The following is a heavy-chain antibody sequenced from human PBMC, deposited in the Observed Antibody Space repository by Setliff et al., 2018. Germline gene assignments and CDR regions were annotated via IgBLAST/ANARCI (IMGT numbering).Heavy chain of an antibody. J-gene: IGHJ4*02. CDR1: GFTFDNHA. Sequence: GGSLRLSCEVSGFTFDNHAMHWVRQAPGKGLEWVSGINWSGEIIGYADSVKGRFTFSRDNAKNSLFLEMNSLTVDDTAVYYCARGSLSGTTYPSDYWGQGTLVTVSS. V-gene: IGHV3-9*01. CDR2: INWSGEII. D-gene: IGHD1-7*01. CDR3: ARGSLSGTTYPSDY.